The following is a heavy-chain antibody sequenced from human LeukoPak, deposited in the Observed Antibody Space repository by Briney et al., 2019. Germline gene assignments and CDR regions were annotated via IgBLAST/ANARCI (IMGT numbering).Heavy chain of an antibody. J-gene: IGHJ4*02. CDR2: ISGSGGST. V-gene: IGHV3-23*01. CDR3: AKDSPKTRGSWYSFDY. D-gene: IGHD6-13*01. Sequence: GGSLRLSCAASGFTFSSYAMSWVRQAPGKGLEWVSAISGSGGSTYYADSVKGRFTISRDNSKNTLYLQMNSLRAEDTAVYYCAKDSPKTRGSWYSFDYWGQGTLVTVSS. CDR1: GFTFSSYA.